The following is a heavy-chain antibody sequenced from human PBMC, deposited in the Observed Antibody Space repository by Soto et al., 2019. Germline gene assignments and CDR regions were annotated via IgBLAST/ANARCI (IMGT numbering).Heavy chain of an antibody. D-gene: IGHD6-19*01. J-gene: IGHJ5*02. CDR1: GGSFSGYY. V-gene: IGHV4-34*01. Sequence: SETLSLTCAVYGGSFSGYYWSWIRQPPGKGLEWIGEINHSGSTNYNPSLKSRVTISVDTSKNQFSLKLSSVTAADTAVYYCARVLAVAGTGGYNWFDPWGQGTLVTVSS. CDR2: INHSGST. CDR3: ARVLAVAGTGGYNWFDP.